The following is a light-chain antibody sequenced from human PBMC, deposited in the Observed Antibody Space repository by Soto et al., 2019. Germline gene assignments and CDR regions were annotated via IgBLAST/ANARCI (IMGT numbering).Light chain of an antibody. CDR2: DAS. J-gene: IGKJ4*01. CDR1: QDIGNF. Sequence: DIQMTQSPTSLSAFVGSRSPLTCLAIQDIGNFLAWYQQKPRKAPKLLIYDASNLETGVPSRSSGSGSGTAFTFTIRSLQPEDIATYYCQQSDNLPLPFGARPKMDLK. CDR3: QQSDNLPLP. V-gene: IGKV1-33*01.